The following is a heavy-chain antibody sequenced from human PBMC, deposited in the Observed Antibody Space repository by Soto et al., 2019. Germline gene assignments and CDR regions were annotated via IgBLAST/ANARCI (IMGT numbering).Heavy chain of an antibody. D-gene: IGHD1-26*01. CDR1: GVTFSSCA. Sequence: GGSLRLSCAASGVTFSSCAMGWVRQAPGKGLEWVSAIIDSGGSTYYADAGKGRFTISIDNSKSTLYLQMNSLRAEDTAVYYCGKGRSYYYYYGVDVWGQGTTVTVS. J-gene: IGHJ6*02. CDR3: GKGRSYYYYYGVDV. V-gene: IGHV3-23*01. CDR2: IIDSGGST.